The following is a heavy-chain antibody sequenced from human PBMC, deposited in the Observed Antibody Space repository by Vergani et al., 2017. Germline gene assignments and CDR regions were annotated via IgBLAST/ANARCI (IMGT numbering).Heavy chain of an antibody. V-gene: IGHV4-38-2*01. CDR2: IYHSGST. Sequence: QVQLQESGPGLVKPSETLSLTCAVSGYSNSSGYYWGWIRQPPGKGLEWIGSIYHSGSTYYNPSLKSRVTISVDTSKNQFSLKLSSVTASDTAVYYCARRRPGYYDSSGYFDYWGQGTLVTVSS. D-gene: IGHD3-22*01. CDR3: ARRRPGYYDSSGYFDY. CDR1: GYSNSSGYY. J-gene: IGHJ4*02.